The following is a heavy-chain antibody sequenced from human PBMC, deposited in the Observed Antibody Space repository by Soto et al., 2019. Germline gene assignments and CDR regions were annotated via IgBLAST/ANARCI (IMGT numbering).Heavy chain of an antibody. CDR2: ITRTGST. D-gene: IGHD2-15*01. CDR1: GVSISSGDYF. Sequence: SETVSLTCAVSGVSISSGDYFWSWIRQPPGKGLEWIGYITRTGSTYSNPSLKSRVTVSVDRSKNQFSLELTSVTAADTAVYYCARAISGVVVAAAVPKWFDPWGQGTLVTVSS. CDR3: ARAISGVVVAAAVPKWFDP. J-gene: IGHJ5*02. V-gene: IGHV4-30-2*01.